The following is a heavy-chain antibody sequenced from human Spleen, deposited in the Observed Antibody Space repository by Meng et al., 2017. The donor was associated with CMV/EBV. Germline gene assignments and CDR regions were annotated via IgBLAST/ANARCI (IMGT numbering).Heavy chain of an antibody. J-gene: IGHJ4*02. CDR2: VSDSGSM. Sequence: SETLSLTCTIARAPISSHYWSWIRQPPGKGLQWIGYVSDSGSMKYNPSLESRGTISRDRSRNQFYLNLNSVTAADTAMYFCARGSGTTHHYFDHWGQGMLVTVSS. V-gene: IGHV4-59*11. CDR1: RAPISSHY. CDR3: ARGSGTTHHYFDH. D-gene: IGHD1-1*01.